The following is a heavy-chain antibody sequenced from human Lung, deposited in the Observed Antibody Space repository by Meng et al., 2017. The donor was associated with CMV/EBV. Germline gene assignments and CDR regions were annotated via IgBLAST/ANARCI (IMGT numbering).Heavy chain of an antibody. CDR1: GFRFDDYG. D-gene: IGHD3-16*01. CDR3: AKDLLLFGGPNAYFDQ. J-gene: IGHJ4*02. CDR2: IRHDGTNK. V-gene: IGHV3-30*02. Sequence: GGSLRLXXAASGFRFDDYGMQWVRPTEGEGVEWVAFIRHDGTNKFYGASVKGRFTISRDNSKSTVYLQMNSLRPEETALYYCAKDLLLFGGPNAYFDQWGQGXLVTVSS.